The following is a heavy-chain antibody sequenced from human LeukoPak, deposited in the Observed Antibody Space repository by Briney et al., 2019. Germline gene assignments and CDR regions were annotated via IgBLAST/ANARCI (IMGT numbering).Heavy chain of an antibody. V-gene: IGHV1-18*01. CDR1: GYTFTSYG. D-gene: IGHD6-19*01. J-gene: IGHJ1*01. CDR2: ISAYNGNT. CDR3: ARAGIAVAGVEYFQH. Sequence: ASVKVSCKASGYTFTSYGISWVRQAPGQGLEWMGWISAYNGNTNYAQKLQGRVTMTTDTSPRAAYMELRSLRSDDTAVYYCARAGIAVAGVEYFQHWGQGTLVTVSS.